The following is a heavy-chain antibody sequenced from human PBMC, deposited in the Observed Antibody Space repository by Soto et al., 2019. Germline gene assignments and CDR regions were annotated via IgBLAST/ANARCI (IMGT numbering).Heavy chain of an antibody. CDR1: GFTFSNAW. J-gene: IGHJ4*02. CDR3: TTDLVVPAARPYYFDY. Sequence: GGSLRLSCAASGFTFSNAWMSWVRQAPGKGLEWVGRVKSKTDGGTTDYAAPVKGRFTISRDDSKNTLYLQMNSLKTEDTAVYYCTTDLVVPAARPYYFDYWGQGTLVTVSS. D-gene: IGHD2-2*01. V-gene: IGHV3-15*01. CDR2: VKSKTDGGTT.